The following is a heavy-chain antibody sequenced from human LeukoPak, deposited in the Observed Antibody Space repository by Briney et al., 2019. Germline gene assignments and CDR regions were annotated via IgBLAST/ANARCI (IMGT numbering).Heavy chain of an antibody. V-gene: IGHV5-51*01. CDR2: IYPGDYET. Sequence: GESLKISCEGSGYSFSNYWIGWVRQMPGKGLEWMGIIYPGDYETRYSPSFQGLVTISVDKSISTAYLQWSSLKASDTAMYCCAIPPGYCGNDCSFDYWGQGTLVTVSS. CDR1: GYSFSNYW. D-gene: IGHD2-21*02. CDR3: AIPPGYCGNDCSFDY. J-gene: IGHJ4*02.